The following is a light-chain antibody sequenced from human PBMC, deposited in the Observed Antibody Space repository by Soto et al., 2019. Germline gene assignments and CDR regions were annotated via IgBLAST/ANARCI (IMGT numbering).Light chain of an antibody. CDR2: DAS. V-gene: IGKV3-11*01. J-gene: IGKJ5*01. CDR1: QSVSSY. Sequence: SVLSQSPATLSLSQEERATLSCRASQSVSSYLAWYQQKPGQAPRLLIYDASNRATGIPARFSGSGSGTDFTLTISSLEPEDFAVYFCQQRSDWPPTFGQGTRLEI. CDR3: QQRSDWPPT.